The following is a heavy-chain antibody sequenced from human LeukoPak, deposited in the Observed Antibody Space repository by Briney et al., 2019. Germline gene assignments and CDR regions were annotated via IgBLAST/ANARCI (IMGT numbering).Heavy chain of an antibody. D-gene: IGHD1-14*01. V-gene: IGHV3-23*01. CDR1: GFTFIRYD. J-gene: IGHJ6*03. CDR3: ARGRRTATKPFYYYMDV. Sequence: GGSLRLSCAASGFTFIRYDMTWVRQAPGKGLEWVSGIGGGGATTFSADSVKGRFTISRDNSKNTLYLEMDYLRAEDTAVYYCARGRRTATKPFYYYMDVWGKGTTDTVSS. CDR2: IGGGGATT.